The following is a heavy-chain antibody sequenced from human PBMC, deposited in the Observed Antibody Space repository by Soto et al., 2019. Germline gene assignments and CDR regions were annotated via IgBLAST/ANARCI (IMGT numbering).Heavy chain of an antibody. Sequence: GESLKISCAASGFTFSSYWMSWVRQAPGKGLEWVANIKQDGSEKYYVDSVKGRFTISRDNAKNSLYLQMNSLRAEDTAVYYCASTLKSWGAFDIWGQGTMVTVSS. D-gene: IGHD6-13*01. J-gene: IGHJ3*02. CDR1: GFTFSSYW. V-gene: IGHV3-7*01. CDR2: IKQDGSEK. CDR3: ASTLKSWGAFDI.